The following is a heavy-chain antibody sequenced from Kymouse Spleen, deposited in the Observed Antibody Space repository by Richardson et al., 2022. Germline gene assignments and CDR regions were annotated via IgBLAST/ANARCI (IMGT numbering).Heavy chain of an antibody. CDR3: ARGELRFLEWPPYYYYYYGMDV. D-gene: IGHD3-3*01. Sequence: QVQLVESGGGVVQPGRSLRLSCAASGFTFSSYGMHWVRQAPGKGLEWVAVIWYDGSNKYYADSVKGRFTISRDNSKNTLYLQMNSLRAEDTAVYYCARGELRFLEWPPYYYYYYGMDVWGQGTTVTVSS. J-gene: IGHJ6*02. CDR1: GFTFSSYG. CDR2: IWYDGSNK. V-gene: IGHV3-33*01.